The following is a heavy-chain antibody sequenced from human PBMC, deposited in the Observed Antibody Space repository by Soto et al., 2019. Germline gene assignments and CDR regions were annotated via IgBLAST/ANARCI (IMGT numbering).Heavy chain of an antibody. V-gene: IGHV3-30-3*01. CDR2: ISYDGSNK. D-gene: IGHD2-15*01. CDR3: ARDMSLIVVVVAASLMDV. CDR1: GFTFSSYA. Sequence: QVQLVESGGGVVQPGRSLRLSCAASGFTFSSYAMHWVRQAPGKGLEWVAVISYDGSNKYYADSVKGRFTISRDNSKNPLYLQMNSLRAEDTAVYYCARDMSLIVVVVAASLMDVWGQGTTVTVSS. J-gene: IGHJ6*02.